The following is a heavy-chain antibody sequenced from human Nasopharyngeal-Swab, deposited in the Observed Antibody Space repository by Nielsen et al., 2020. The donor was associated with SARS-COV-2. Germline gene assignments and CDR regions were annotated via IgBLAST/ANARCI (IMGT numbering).Heavy chain of an antibody. CDR2: ISAASVNT. Sequence: GESLKISCAASEFTFSSYALSWVRQAPGKGLEWVSAISAASVNTQYANSVKGRFTISRDNSKNTLYLQMNTLRAEDTAIYYCAKQSANWVSYFDYWGQGTLVTVSS. V-gene: IGHV3-23*01. J-gene: IGHJ4*02. CDR1: EFTFSSYA. CDR3: AKQSANWVSYFDY. D-gene: IGHD7-27*01.